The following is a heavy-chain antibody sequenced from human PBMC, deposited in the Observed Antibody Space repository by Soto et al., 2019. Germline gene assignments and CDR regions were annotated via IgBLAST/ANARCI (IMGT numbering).Heavy chain of an antibody. CDR1: GYSFTTYG. CDR2: ISGYNGNT. Sequence: QVQLVQSRGEVKKPGASVKVSCTTSGYSFTTYGISWVRQAPGQGLAWMGWISGYNGNTNYAQKLQGRVTMTTDTSTITAYMEMRSLRSDDTSVYYCAREGPAPYYYYGMDVWGQGSTVTVSS. J-gene: IGHJ6*02. CDR3: AREGPAPYYYYGMDV. V-gene: IGHV1-18*01.